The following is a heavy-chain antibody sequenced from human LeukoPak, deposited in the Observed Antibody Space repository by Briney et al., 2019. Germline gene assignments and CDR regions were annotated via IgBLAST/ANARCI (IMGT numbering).Heavy chain of an antibody. CDR3: ARRRYNWNAIDY. D-gene: IGHD1-20*01. Sequence: GGSLRLSCAASGFTVSSNYMSWVRQAPGKGLEWVSVIYSGGSTYYADSVKGRFTISRDNSKNTLYLQMNSLRAEDTAVYYCARRRYNWNAIDYWGQGTLVTVSS. CDR1: GFTVSSNY. V-gene: IGHV3-53*01. CDR2: IYSGGST. J-gene: IGHJ4*02.